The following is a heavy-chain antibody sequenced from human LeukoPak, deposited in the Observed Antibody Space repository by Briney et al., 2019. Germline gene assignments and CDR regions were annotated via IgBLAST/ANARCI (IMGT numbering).Heavy chain of an antibody. D-gene: IGHD4-11*01. Sequence: SETLSLTCAVSGGSISSGGYSWSWIRQPPGKGLEWIGYIYHSGSTYYNPSLKSRVTISVDRSKNQFSLKLNSVTAADTAVYYCADARDEYRSFDYWGQGTLVTVSS. J-gene: IGHJ4*02. CDR1: GGSISSGGYS. V-gene: IGHV4-30-2*01. CDR2: IYHSGST. CDR3: ADARDEYRSFDY.